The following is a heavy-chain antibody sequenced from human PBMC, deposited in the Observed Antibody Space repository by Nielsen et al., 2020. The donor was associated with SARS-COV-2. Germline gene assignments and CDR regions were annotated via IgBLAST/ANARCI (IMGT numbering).Heavy chain of an antibody. J-gene: IGHJ5*02. Sequence: SETLSLTCTVSGGSISSYYWSWIRQPPGKGLEWIGYIYYSGSTNYNPSLKSRVTISVGTSKNQFSLKLSSVTAADTAVYYCARDGYSYGGNWFDPWGQGTLVTVSS. CDR2: IYYSGST. V-gene: IGHV4-59*01. D-gene: IGHD5-18*01. CDR1: GGSISSYY. CDR3: ARDGYSYGGNWFDP.